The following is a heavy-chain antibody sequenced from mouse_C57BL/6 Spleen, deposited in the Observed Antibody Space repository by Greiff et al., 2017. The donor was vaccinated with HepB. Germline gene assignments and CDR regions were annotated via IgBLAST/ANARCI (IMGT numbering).Heavy chain of an antibody. V-gene: IGHV1S81*02. CDR2: INPSNGRT. J-gene: IGHJ2*01. D-gene: IGHD2-5*01. CDR3: ARLLSNLNY. CDR1: GYTLTSYW. Sequence: QVQLQQPGAELVNPGASVNLSCKASGYTLTSYWMHWVKQRPGQGLEWIGEINPSNGRTNYNEKFKSKATLTVDKSSSTAYMQLSSPQSEDSAVYYCARLLSNLNYWGQGTTLTVSS.